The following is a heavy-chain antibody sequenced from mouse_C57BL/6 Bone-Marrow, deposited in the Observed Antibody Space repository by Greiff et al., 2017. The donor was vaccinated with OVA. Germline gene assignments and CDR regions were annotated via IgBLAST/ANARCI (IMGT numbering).Heavy chain of an antibody. CDR1: GFNIKNTY. V-gene: IGHV14-3*01. CDR2: IDPANGNT. J-gene: IGHJ4*01. CDR3: ARGGQFITTVVGAMDY. D-gene: IGHD1-1*01. Sequence: DVKLVESVAELVRPGASVKLSCTASGFNIKNTYMHWVKQRPEQGLEWIGRIDPANGNTKYAPKFQGKATITADTSSNTAYLQLSSLTSEDTAIYYCARGGQFITTVVGAMDYWGQGTSVTVSS.